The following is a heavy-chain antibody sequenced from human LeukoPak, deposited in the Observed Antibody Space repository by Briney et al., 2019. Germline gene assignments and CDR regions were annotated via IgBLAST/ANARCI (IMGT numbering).Heavy chain of an antibody. J-gene: IGHJ3*02. CDR1: GGTFSSYA. Sequence: ASVKVSCKASGGTFSSYAISWVRQAPGQGLEWMGWINPNSGGTNYAQKFQGRVTMTTDTSTSTAYMGLRSLRSDDTAVYYCARTHLWLSGDAFDIWGQGTMVTVSS. V-gene: IGHV1-18*01. CDR3: ARTHLWLSGDAFDI. CDR2: INPNSGGT. D-gene: IGHD5-18*01.